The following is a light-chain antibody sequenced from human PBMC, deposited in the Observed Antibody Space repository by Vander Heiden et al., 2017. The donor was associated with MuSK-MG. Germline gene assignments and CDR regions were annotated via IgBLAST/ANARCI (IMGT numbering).Light chain of an antibody. J-gene: IGKJ5*01. CDR3: QQRSNWPLS. CDR1: QSVSSY. V-gene: IGKV3-11*01. Sequence: EIVLTQPPATLSLYPGERATLSCRASQSVSSYLAWYQQKPGQAPRLLIYDASNRATGIPARFSGSGSGTDFTLTISSLEPEDFAVYYCQQRSNWPLSFGQGTRLEIK. CDR2: DAS.